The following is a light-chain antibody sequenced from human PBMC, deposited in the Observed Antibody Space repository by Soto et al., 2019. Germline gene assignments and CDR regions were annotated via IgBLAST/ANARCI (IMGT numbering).Light chain of an antibody. CDR1: SANIGSNY. CDR2: RNN. CDR3: AAWDDSLSGSGV. Sequence: QSVLTQPPSASGTPGERVTISCSGSSANIGSNYVYWYQQLPGTAPKPLIYRNNQRPSGVPDRFSGSKSGTSASLAISGLRSEDEADYYCAAWDDSLSGSGVFGTGTKLTVL. J-gene: IGLJ1*01. V-gene: IGLV1-47*01.